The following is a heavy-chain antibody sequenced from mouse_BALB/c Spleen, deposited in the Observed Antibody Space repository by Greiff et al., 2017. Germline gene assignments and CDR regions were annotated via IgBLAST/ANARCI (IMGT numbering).Heavy chain of an antibody. V-gene: IGHV5-17*02. D-gene: IGHD2-2*01. CDR2: ISSGSSTI. CDR1: GFTFSSFG. J-gene: IGHJ4*01. Sequence: EVQGVESGGGLVQPGGSRKLSCAASGFTFSSFGMHWVRQAPEKGLEWVAYISSGSSTIYYADTVKGRFTISRDNPKNTLFLQMTSLRSEDTAMYYCASYYGYPYAMDYWGQGTSVTVSS. CDR3: ASYYGYPYAMDY.